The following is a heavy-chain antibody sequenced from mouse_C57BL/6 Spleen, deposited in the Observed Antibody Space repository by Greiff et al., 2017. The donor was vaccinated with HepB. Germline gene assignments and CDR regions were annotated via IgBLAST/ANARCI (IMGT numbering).Heavy chain of an antibody. CDR3: ARPGSSFLWFAY. Sequence: VQLQQPGAELVKPGASVKMSCKASGYTFTSYWITWVKQRPGQGLEWIGDIYPGSGSTNYNEKFKSKATLTVDTSSSTAYMQLSSLTSEDSAVYYCARPGSSFLWFAYWGQGTLVTVSA. V-gene: IGHV1-55*01. J-gene: IGHJ3*01. D-gene: IGHD1-1*01. CDR1: GYTFTSYW. CDR2: IYPGSGST.